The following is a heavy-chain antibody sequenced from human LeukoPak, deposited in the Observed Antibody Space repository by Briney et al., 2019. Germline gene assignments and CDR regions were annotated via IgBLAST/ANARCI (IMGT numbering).Heavy chain of an antibody. J-gene: IGHJ1*01. Sequence: GGSLRLSCAASGFTFSSYAMSWVRQAPGKGLEWVSAISGSGGSTYYADSVKGRFTISRDNSKNTLYLQMNSLRAEDTAVYYCANPLYYDFWSGYLEYFQHWGQGTLVTVSS. D-gene: IGHD3-3*01. CDR2: ISGSGGST. V-gene: IGHV3-23*01. CDR3: ANPLYYDFWSGYLEYFQH. CDR1: GFTFSSYA.